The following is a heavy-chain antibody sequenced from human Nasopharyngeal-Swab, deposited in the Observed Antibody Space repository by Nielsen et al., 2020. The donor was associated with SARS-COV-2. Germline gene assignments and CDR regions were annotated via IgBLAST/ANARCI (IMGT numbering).Heavy chain of an antibody. CDR2: IKPDGSEK. CDR1: GFPFISLW. V-gene: IGHV3-7*01. Sequence: GDSLKISFAASGFPFISLWMSWVRQVPGKGLEWLAAIKPDGSEKFYVDSVKGRFTISRDNAKNSMSLQMNSLRVEDTAVYYCARDWSRAFDVWGQGTMVTVSS. CDR3: ARDWSRAFDV. J-gene: IGHJ3*01.